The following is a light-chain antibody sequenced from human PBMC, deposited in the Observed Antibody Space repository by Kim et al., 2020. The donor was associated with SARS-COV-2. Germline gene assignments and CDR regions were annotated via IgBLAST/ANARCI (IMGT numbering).Light chain of an antibody. Sequence: EIVLTQSPVTLSLSPGERATLSCRASQSVNNNYLAWYQQKPGQAPRLLISGASSRDTGIPDRFSGSGSGTDFTLTISRLEPEDCAVYYCQKYGSSPETFGQGTKVDIK. J-gene: IGKJ1*01. CDR2: GAS. CDR1: QSVNNNY. V-gene: IGKV3-20*01. CDR3: QKYGSSPET.